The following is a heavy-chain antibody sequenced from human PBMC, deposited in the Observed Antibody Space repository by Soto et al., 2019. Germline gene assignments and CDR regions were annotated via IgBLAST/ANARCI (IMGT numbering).Heavy chain of an antibody. CDR3: ARHASESTETSYFDY. CDR1: GGSISSYY. D-gene: IGHD4-17*01. Sequence: QVQLQESGPGLVKPSETLSLTCTVSGGSISSYYWSWIRQPPGKGLELIGYIFYGGSTNYNPSLKSRVTISVDTSNNQFPLKLSSVTAADTAVYYCARHASESTETSYFDYWGQGTLVTVSA. V-gene: IGHV4-59*08. CDR2: IFYGGST. J-gene: IGHJ4*02.